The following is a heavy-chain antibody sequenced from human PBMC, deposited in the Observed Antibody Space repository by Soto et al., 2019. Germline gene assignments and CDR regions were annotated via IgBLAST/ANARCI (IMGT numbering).Heavy chain of an antibody. V-gene: IGHV1-18*01. CDR2: ISANIGKT. J-gene: IGHJ4*02. CDR3: ARDRASYDILTGDFDY. Sequence: ASVKVSCKASGGTFSSYAISWVRQAPGQGLEWMGWISANIGKTNYAQKLQGRVTMTTDKSTSTAYMELRSLRSDDTAVYYCARDRASYDILTGDFDYWGQGTLVTVSS. D-gene: IGHD3-9*01. CDR1: GGTFSSYA.